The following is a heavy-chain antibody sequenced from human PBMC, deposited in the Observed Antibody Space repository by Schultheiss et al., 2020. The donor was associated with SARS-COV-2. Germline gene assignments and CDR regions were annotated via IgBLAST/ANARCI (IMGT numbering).Heavy chain of an antibody. D-gene: IGHD4-17*01. CDR3: ARATPYGDYGY. Sequence: SETLSLTCTVSGGSISSYYRSWIRQPPGKGLEWIGYIYYSGSTNYNPSLKSRVTISVDTSKNQFSLKLSSVTAADTAVYYCARATPYGDYGYWGQGTLVTVSS. CDR1: GGSISSYY. V-gene: IGHV4-59*01. J-gene: IGHJ4*02. CDR2: IYYSGST.